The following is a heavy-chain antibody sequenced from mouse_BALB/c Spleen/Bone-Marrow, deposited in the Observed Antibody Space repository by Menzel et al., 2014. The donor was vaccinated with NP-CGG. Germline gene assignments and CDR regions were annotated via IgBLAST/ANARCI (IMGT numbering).Heavy chain of an antibody. J-gene: IGHJ4*01. CDR2: FYPGSDSI. CDR3: ARHEEGGYDYDVGSYAMDY. D-gene: IGHD2-4*01. Sequence: QVQLQQPGAGLVKPGASVKLSCKASGYTFTEYIIHWVKQRSGQGLEWIGWFYPGSDSIKYNEKFKDKATLTADKSSNTVYMELSKLTPEDSAVYFCARHEEGGYDYDVGSYAMDYWGQGTSVTVSS. CDR1: GYTFTEYI. V-gene: IGHV1-62-2*01.